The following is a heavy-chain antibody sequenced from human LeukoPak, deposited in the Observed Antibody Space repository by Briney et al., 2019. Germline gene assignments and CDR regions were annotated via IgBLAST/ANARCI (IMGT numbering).Heavy chain of an antibody. Sequence: GGSLRLSCAASGFTFSSYAMSWVRQAPGKGLEWVSAISGSGGSTYYADSVKGRFTISRDNSKNTLYLQMNSLRAEDTAVYYCAKDLAMVRGVIPDYYYYGMDVWGQGTTVTVSS. CDR1: GFTFSSYA. V-gene: IGHV3-23*01. J-gene: IGHJ6*02. CDR2: ISGSGGST. CDR3: AKDLAMVRGVIPDYYYYGMDV. D-gene: IGHD3-10*01.